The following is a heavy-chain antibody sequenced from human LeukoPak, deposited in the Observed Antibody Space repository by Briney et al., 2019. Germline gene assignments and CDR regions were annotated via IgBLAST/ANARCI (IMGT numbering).Heavy chain of an antibody. J-gene: IGHJ4*02. Sequence: GGSLRLSCAASGFTFSSYAMSWVRQAPGKGLEWVSAISGSGGSTYYADSVKGRFTISRDDAKNSLYLQMNSLRAEDTAVYYCARDLVGATDYWGQGTLVTVSS. CDR1: GFTFSSYA. CDR2: ISGSGGST. D-gene: IGHD1-26*01. CDR3: ARDLVGATDY. V-gene: IGHV3-23*01.